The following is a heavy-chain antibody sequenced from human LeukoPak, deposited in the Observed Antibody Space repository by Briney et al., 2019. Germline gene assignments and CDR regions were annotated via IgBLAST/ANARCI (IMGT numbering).Heavy chain of an antibody. D-gene: IGHD6-19*01. CDR1: GFTFKDYY. CDR2: LNPYSGGT. Sequence: ASVKVSCKTSGFTFKDYYIHWVRQAPGQGLEWMGWLNPYSGGTNYAQKFQGRVTLTRDTSITTAYMGLSSLTSDDTALYYCARALTRYSTAWYGYWGQGTLVTVSS. V-gene: IGHV1-2*02. J-gene: IGHJ4*02. CDR3: ARALTRYSTAWYGY.